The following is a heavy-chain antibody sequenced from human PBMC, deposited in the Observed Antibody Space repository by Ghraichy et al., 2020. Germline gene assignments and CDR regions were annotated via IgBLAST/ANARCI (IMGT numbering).Heavy chain of an antibody. D-gene: IGHD3-10*01. Sequence: GESLNISCAVSGLTFSDFYFSWVRQAPGTGLEWIAYVSNSGATVYYSDSVKGRFTISRDDAKNSVFLQMNSLRADDTAVYFCASGVYFYGSGSHWGQGTRVTVSS. J-gene: IGHJ4*02. CDR2: VSNSGATV. CDR3: ASGVYFYGSGSH. CDR1: GLTFSDFY. V-gene: IGHV3-11*01.